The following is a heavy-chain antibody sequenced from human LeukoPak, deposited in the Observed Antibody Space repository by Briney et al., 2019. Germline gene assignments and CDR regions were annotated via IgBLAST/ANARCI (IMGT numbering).Heavy chain of an antibody. Sequence: GGSLRLSCAASGFTFSSYAMSWVRQAPGKGLEWVSAISGSGGNTYYADSVKGRFTISRDNSKNTLYLQMNSLRAEDTAVYYCAKDLLVYYDSSGDAFDIWGQGTMVTVSS. J-gene: IGHJ3*02. D-gene: IGHD3-22*01. CDR1: GFTFSSYA. CDR3: AKDLLVYYDSSGDAFDI. CDR2: ISGSGGNT. V-gene: IGHV3-23*01.